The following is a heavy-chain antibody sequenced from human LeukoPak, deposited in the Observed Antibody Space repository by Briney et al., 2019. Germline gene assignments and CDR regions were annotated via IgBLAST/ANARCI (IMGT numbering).Heavy chain of an antibody. CDR1: RYTFNSYA. V-gene: IGHV3-74*01. CDR3: ARGRPHGNDY. Sequence: PGGSPRLSCAASRYTFNSYAMNWVRQAPGKGLVWVSRIASDGSSTTYADSVKGRFSISRDNAKNTLYLQMNSLRVEDTAVYYCARGRPHGNDYWGQGTLVTVSS. CDR2: IASDGSST. D-gene: IGHD4-23*01. J-gene: IGHJ4*02.